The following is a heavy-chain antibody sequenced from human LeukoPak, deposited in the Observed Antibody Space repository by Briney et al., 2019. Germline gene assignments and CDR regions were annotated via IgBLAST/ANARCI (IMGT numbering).Heavy chain of an antibody. Sequence: ASVKVSCKASGYTFTGYYMHWVRQAPGQGLEWMGWINPNSGGTNNAQKFQGRVTMTRDTSISTAYMELSRLRSDDTAVYYCARTPYDRSGYNNPSDAFDIWGQGTMVTVSS. CDR3: ARTPYDRSGYNNPSDAFDI. V-gene: IGHV1-2*02. D-gene: IGHD3-22*01. CDR2: INPNSGGT. CDR1: GYTFTGYY. J-gene: IGHJ3*02.